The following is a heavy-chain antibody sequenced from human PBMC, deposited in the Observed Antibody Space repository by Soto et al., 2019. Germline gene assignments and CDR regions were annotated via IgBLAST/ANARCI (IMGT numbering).Heavy chain of an antibody. V-gene: IGHV1-18*01. J-gene: IGHJ4*02. Sequence: GASVKVSCKASGYTFTSYGISWVRQAPGQGLEWMGWISAYNGNTNYAQKLQGRVTMTTDTSTSTAYMELRSLRSDDTAVYYCARDSMAYCGGDCYLPDYWGQGTLVTVSS. CDR3: ARDSMAYCGGDCYLPDY. D-gene: IGHD2-21*02. CDR2: ISAYNGNT. CDR1: GYTFTSYG.